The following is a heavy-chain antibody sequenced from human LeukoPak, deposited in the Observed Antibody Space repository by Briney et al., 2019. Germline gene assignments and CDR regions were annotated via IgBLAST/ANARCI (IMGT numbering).Heavy chain of an antibody. J-gene: IGHJ4*02. D-gene: IGHD5-18*01. V-gene: IGHV3-74*01. CDR3: SRDPSSGYSYGLDY. CDR2: INTDGSST. CDR1: GFTFSSHW. Sequence: GGSLRLSCAASGFTFSSHWMHWVRQAPGKGLVWVSRINTDGSSTDNADSVKGRFTISRDNAKNTLYLQMNSLRAEDTAVYYCSRDPSSGYSYGLDYWGQGTLVTVSS.